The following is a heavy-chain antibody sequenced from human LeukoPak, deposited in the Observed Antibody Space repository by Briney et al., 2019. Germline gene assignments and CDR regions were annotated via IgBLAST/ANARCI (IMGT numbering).Heavy chain of an antibody. D-gene: IGHD5-24*01. CDR3: ARDWRDGYNQGIDY. CDR1: GFTFSSYG. V-gene: IGHV3-30*02. CDR2: IRYDGSNK. Sequence: GGSLRLSCAASGFTFSSYGMHWVRQAPGKGLEWVAFIRYDGSNKYYADSVKGRFTISRDNSENTLYLQMNSLRVEDTAVYYCARDWRDGYNQGIDYWGQGTLVTVSS. J-gene: IGHJ4*02.